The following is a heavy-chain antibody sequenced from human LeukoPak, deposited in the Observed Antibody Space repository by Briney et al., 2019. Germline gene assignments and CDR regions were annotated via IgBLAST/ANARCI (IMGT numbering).Heavy chain of an antibody. CDR2: IYYSGST. CDR1: GGSISSYY. V-gene: IGHV4-59*01. J-gene: IGHJ6*03. D-gene: IGHD5-18*01. CDR3: ARTTEGGYSYGSFYYYCMDV. Sequence: SETLSLTCTVSGGSISSYYWSWIRQPPGKGLEWIGFIYYSGSTNYNPSLKSRVTISVHTSKNQFSLKLSSVTAADAAVYYCARTTEGGYSYGSFYYYCMDVWGKGATVTISS.